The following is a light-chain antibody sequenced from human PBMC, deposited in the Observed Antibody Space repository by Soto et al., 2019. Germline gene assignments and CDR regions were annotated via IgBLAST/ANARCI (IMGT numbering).Light chain of an antibody. J-gene: IGKJ5*01. CDR1: QSVGSY. CDR3: RHRSRWSVS. V-gene: IGKV3-11*01. Sequence: GERATLSCRASQSVGSYLAWYQQKPGQAPRPLIYGASKRAPGVSARFSGSGSGTDFTLTISRLEPEDFAVYYCRHRSRWSVSFGLATRL. CDR2: GAS.